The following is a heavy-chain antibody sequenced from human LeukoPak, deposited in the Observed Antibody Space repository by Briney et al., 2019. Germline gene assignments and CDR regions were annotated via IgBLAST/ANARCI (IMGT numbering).Heavy chain of an antibody. CDR3: AKWAAVAATLYYYYGMDV. Sequence: PGGSLRLSCAASGFSFSNYAMSWVRQAPGKGLEWVPAISGGGGSTSYADSVKGRFTISRDNSKNTLYLQMNSLRAEDTAVYYCAKWAAVAATLYYYYGMDVWGQGTTVTVSS. CDR1: GFSFSNYA. CDR2: ISGGGGST. V-gene: IGHV3-23*01. J-gene: IGHJ6*02. D-gene: IGHD6-19*01.